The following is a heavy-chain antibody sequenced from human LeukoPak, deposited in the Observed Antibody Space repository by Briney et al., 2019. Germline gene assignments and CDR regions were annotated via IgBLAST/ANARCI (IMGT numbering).Heavy chain of an antibody. CDR3: ARSGSYRTTYAFDI. Sequence: ASVKVSCKASGYTFTSYYIHWVRQAPGQGLEWMGIINPSDGSTSSAQGFQGRVTMTRDTSTSTVYMELSSLRSEDTAVYYCARSGSYRTTYAFDIWGQGTMVTVSS. CDR1: GYTFTSYY. CDR2: INPSDGST. V-gene: IGHV1-46*01. J-gene: IGHJ3*02. D-gene: IGHD1-26*01.